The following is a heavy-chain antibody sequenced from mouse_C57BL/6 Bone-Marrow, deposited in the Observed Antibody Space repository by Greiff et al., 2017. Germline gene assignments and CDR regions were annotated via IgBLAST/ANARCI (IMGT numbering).Heavy chain of an antibody. CDR1: GYTFTSYW. CDR2: IYPSDSET. CDR3: ARGIYYYGSSYFYFDY. Sequence: VQLQQPGAELVRPGSSVKLSCKASGYTFTSYWMDWVKQRPGQGLEWIGNIYPSDSETHYNQKFKDKATLTVDKSSSTAYMLLSSLTSEDSAVYYCARGIYYYGSSYFYFDYWGQGTTLTVSS. J-gene: IGHJ2*01. D-gene: IGHD1-1*01. V-gene: IGHV1-61*01.